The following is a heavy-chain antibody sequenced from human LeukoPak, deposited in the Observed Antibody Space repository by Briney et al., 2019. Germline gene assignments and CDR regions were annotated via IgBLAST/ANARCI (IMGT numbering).Heavy chain of an antibody. D-gene: IGHD1-26*01. CDR3: ARELDSGSYWGYFDY. CDR2: ISYDGSNK. J-gene: IGHJ4*02. CDR1: GFTFSSYA. V-gene: IGHV3-30-3*01. Sequence: LPGGSLRLSCAASGFTFSSYAMHWVRQAPGKGLEWVAVISYDGSNKYYADSVKGRFTISRDNSKNTLYLQMNSLRAEDTAVYYCARELDSGSYWGYFDYWGQGTLVTVSS.